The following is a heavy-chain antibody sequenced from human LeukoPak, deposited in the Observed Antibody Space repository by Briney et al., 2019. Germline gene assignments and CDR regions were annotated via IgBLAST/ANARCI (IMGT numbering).Heavy chain of an antibody. J-gene: IGHJ4*02. CDR3: RRLDCSSTSCYAPLDY. Sequence: PSETLSLTCAVYGGSFSGYYWSWIRRPPGKGLEWIGEINHSGSTNYNPSLKSRVTISVDTSKNQFSLKLSSVTAADTAVYYCRRLDCSSTSCYAPLDYWGQGTLVTVSS. CDR2: INHSGST. CDR1: GGSFSGYY. V-gene: IGHV4-34*01. D-gene: IGHD2-2*01.